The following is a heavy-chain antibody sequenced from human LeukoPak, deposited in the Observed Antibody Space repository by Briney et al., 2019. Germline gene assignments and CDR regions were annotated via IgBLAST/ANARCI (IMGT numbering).Heavy chain of an antibody. V-gene: IGHV3-53*01. CDR2: IYSGGST. CDR1: GFTVSSDS. D-gene: IGHD3-10*01. CDR3: AKDQYSGLGSYSWGAFDF. Sequence: PGGSLRLSCTVSGFTVSSDSMSWVRQAPGKGLEWVSFIYSGGSTHYSDSVQGRFTISRDNSKNALYLQMNSLRAEDTAVYYCAKDQYSGLGSYSWGAFDFWGQGTLVTVSS. J-gene: IGHJ4*02.